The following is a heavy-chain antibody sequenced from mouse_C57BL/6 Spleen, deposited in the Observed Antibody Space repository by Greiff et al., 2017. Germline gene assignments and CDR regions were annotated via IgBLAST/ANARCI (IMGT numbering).Heavy chain of an antibody. CDR1: GYSITSDY. J-gene: IGHJ4*01. Sequence: EVQVVESGPGLAKPSQPLSLTCSVTGYSITSDYWNWIRKFPGNKLEYMGYISYSGRTYYNPSLKSRISITRDTSKNQYYLQLNSVTTEDTATYYCARSIYYYGSSYLWAMDYWGQGTSVTVSS. CDR3: ARSIYYYGSSYLWAMDY. CDR2: ISYSGRT. D-gene: IGHD1-1*01. V-gene: IGHV3-8*01.